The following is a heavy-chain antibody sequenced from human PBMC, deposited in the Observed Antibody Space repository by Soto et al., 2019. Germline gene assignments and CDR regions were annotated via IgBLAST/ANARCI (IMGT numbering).Heavy chain of an antibody. D-gene: IGHD2-21*02. CDR2: INAGNGNT. Sequence: GASVKVSCKASGYTLTSYAMHWVRQAPGQRLEWMGWINAGNGNTKYSQKFQGRVTMTRDTSASTAYMELRSLRSDDTAVYYCARDPGCGGDCYNNWFDAWGQGTLVTVSS. J-gene: IGHJ5*02. CDR1: GYTLTSYA. CDR3: ARDPGCGGDCYNNWFDA. V-gene: IGHV1-3*01.